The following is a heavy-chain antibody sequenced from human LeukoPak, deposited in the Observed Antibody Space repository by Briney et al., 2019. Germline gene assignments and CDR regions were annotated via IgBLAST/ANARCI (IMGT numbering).Heavy chain of an antibody. Sequence: QPGGSLRLSCAASGFAFSSQAMGWVRQAPGKGLEWVSSISGSGTSTYYADSVKGRFTISRDKSKQTLYLQMNSLRAEDTAVYYCAKSAYGDYVGGDYWGQGTLVTVSS. D-gene: IGHD4-17*01. V-gene: IGHV3-23*01. J-gene: IGHJ4*02. CDR2: ISGSGTST. CDR1: GFAFSSQA. CDR3: AKSAYGDYVGGDY.